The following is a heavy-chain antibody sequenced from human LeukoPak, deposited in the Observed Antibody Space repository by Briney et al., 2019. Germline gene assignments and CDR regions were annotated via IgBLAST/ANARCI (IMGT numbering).Heavy chain of an antibody. D-gene: IGHD4-17*01. CDR1: GYTSTSYD. Sequence: ASVKVSCKASGYTSTSYDINWVRQATGQGLEWMGWMNPNSGNTGYAQKFQGRVTITRNTSISTAYMELSSLRSEDTAVYYCARGGGERLYYYYMDVSGKGTTVTVSS. J-gene: IGHJ6*03. CDR2: MNPNSGNT. V-gene: IGHV1-8*03. CDR3: ARGGGERLYYYYMDV.